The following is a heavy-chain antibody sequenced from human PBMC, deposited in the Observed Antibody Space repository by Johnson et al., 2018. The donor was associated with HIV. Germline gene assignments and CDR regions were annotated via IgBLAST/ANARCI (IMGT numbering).Heavy chain of an antibody. D-gene: IGHD6-13*01. CDR3: AIVSRIAGAFDI. CDR1: GFTFSSYG. J-gene: IGHJ3*02. CDR2: ISYDGSNK. Sequence: VQLVESGGGVVQPGRSLRLSCAASGFTFSSYGMHWVRQAPGKGLEWVAVISYDGSNKYYADSVKGRFTISRDNSKNTLYLQMNSLRAEDTAVYYCAIVSRIAGAFDIWGQGTMVTVSS. V-gene: IGHV3-30*03.